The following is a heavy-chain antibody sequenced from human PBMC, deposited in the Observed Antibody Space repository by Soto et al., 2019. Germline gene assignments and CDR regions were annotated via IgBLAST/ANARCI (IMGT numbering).Heavy chain of an antibody. V-gene: IGHV3-23*01. CDR3: AAVDDSNSKYGMDV. CDR1: GFIFRNYA. J-gene: IGHJ6*02. Sequence: GGSLRLSCAASGFIFRNYAMSWVRLAPGKGLEWVSAISGSAGSRYYADSVKDRFTISRDNSKNTLYLQMNSLRAEDTAVYYCAAVDDSNSKYGMDVWGQGTTVSVSS. D-gene: IGHD4-4*01. CDR2: ISGSAGSR.